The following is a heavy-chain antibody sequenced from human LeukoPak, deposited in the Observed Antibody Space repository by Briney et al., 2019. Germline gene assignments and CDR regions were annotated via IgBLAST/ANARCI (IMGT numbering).Heavy chain of an antibody. CDR3: AKRSGSPHNFDF. J-gene: IGHJ4*02. Sequence: GGSLRLSCAASGFSFHEHDMHWVRHAPGKGLQWVSLISGDGGNKHYADSVKGRFTISRDNSKNLLSLQMNSLRGDDTAFYYCAKRSGSPHNFDFGGQGALVTVSA. CDR1: GFSFHEHD. D-gene: IGHD1-1*01. V-gene: IGHV3-43*02. CDR2: ISGDGGNK.